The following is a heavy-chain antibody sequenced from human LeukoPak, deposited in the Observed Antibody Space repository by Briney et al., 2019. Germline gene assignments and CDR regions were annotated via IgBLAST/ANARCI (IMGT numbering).Heavy chain of an antibody. CDR2: IGSSGTTI. J-gene: IGHJ4*02. CDR1: GFTFSSYW. CDR3: ARDNYDSSGPYYFDY. D-gene: IGHD3-22*01. Sequence: PGGSLRLSCAASGFTFSSYWMSWVRQAPGKGLEWVSYIGSSGTTIYYADSVKGRFTISRDNAKNSLYLQMISLRAEDTAVYSCARDNYDSSGPYYFDYWGQGTLVTVSS. V-gene: IGHV3-48*04.